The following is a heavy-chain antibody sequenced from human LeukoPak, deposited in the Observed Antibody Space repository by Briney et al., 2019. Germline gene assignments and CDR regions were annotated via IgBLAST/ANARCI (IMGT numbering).Heavy chain of an antibody. Sequence: GASVKVSCKASGYTFTGYYMHWVRQAPGQGLEWMGWINPNSGGTNYAQKFQGWVTMTRDTSISTAYMELSRLRSDDTAVYYCARAGYSSGWYAPFDYWGQGTLVTVSS. D-gene: IGHD6-19*01. J-gene: IGHJ4*02. V-gene: IGHV1-2*04. CDR1: GYTFTGYY. CDR3: ARAGYSSGWYAPFDY. CDR2: INPNSGGT.